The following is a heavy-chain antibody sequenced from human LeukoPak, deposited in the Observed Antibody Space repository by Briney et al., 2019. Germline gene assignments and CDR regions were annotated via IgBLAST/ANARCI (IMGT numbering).Heavy chain of an antibody. CDR2: ISSSSSYT. D-gene: IGHD5-18*01. Sequence: AGGSLRLSCAASGFTFSDYYMSWIRQAPGKGLEWVSYISSSSSYTNYADSVKGRFTISRDNAKNSLYLQMNSLRAEDTAVYYCARQLGYSYGYAFDYWGQGTLVTVSS. V-gene: IGHV3-11*06. CDR1: GFTFSDYY. CDR3: ARQLGYSYGYAFDY. J-gene: IGHJ4*02.